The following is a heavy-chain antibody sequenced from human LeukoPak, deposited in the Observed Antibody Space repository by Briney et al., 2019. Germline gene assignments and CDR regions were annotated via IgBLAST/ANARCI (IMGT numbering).Heavy chain of an antibody. Sequence: GGSLRLSCAASGFTFTDYTMHWVRQAPGKGLEWVSVIYSGGSTYYADSVKGRFTISRDNSKNTLFLQMNSLRAEDTAVYYCAKGGYCSGGSCYCGYWGQGILVTVSS. CDR2: IYSGGST. CDR3: AKGGYCSGGSCYCGY. J-gene: IGHJ4*02. D-gene: IGHD2-15*01. CDR1: GFTFTDYT. V-gene: IGHV3-NL1*01.